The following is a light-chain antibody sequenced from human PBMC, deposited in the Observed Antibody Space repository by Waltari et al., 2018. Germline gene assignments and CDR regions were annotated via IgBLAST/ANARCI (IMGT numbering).Light chain of an antibody. CDR3: QQRNIWPPHT. V-gene: IGKV3-11*01. CDR2: DSS. CDR1: QSVGTY. J-gene: IGKJ2*01. Sequence: EIVLTQSPATLSLSPGERATLSCRASQSVGTYLAWYQQKPGQAPRLLIYDSSNRATGVPARFSGIGSGTDFTLTISSLEPGDFAVYYCQQRNIWPPHTFGQGTKLEIK.